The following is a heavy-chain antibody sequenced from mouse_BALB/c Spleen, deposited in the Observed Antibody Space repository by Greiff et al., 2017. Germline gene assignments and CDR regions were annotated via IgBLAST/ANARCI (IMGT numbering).Heavy chain of an antibody. V-gene: IGHV3-2*02. Sequence: DVQLQESGPGLVKPSQSLSLTCTVTGYSITSDYAWNWIRQFPGNKLEWMGYISYSGSTSYNPSLKSRISITRDTSKNQFCLQLNSVTTEDTATYYCARGGYGYPWFAYWGQGTLVTVSA. J-gene: IGHJ3*01. CDR3: ARGGYGYPWFAY. D-gene: IGHD2-2*01. CDR2: ISYSGST. CDR1: GYSITSDYA.